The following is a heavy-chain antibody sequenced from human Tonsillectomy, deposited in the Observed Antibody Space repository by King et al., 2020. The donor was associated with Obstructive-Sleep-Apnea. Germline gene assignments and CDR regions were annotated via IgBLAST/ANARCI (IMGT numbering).Heavy chain of an antibody. CDR3: AKKSDGFYPFDS. CDR2: IYYSGRS. J-gene: IGHJ4*02. CDR1: GDSISSGNW. D-gene: IGHD2-2*03. V-gene: IGHV4-28*01. Sequence: QLQESGPGLVKPSDTLSLTCAVSGDSISSGNWWGWIRQPPGNGLEWIGYIYYSGRSYYNPSLKSRVIMSVDTSKNQFSLKLTSGTAVDTAVYYCAKKSDGFYPFDSWGQGTLVTVPS.